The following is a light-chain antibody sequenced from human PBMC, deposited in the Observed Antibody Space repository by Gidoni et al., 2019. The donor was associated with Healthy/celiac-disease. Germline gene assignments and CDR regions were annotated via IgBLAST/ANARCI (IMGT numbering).Light chain of an antibody. CDR2: GAS. V-gene: IGKV3-20*01. CDR1: QSVTSSY. J-gene: IGKJ1*01. CDR3: QQYGSSPWT. Sequence: EVVLTQSPGTLSLSPGERDTLSFRASQSVTSSYLACYQQKPGQDSRLLIHGASSRATGIPDRFSGSGSGTDFTLTISRLEPEDFAVYYCQQYGSSPWTFGQGTKVEIK.